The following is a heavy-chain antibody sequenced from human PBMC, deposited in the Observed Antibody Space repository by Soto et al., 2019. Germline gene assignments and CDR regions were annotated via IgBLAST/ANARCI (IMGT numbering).Heavy chain of an antibody. CDR1: GFTFSTYW. V-gene: IGHV3-74*01. CDR2: INRDGSST. CDR3: AKVDGSGSYYPYYYYGMDV. D-gene: IGHD3-10*01. Sequence: GGSLRLSCADSGFTFSTYWMHWVRQVPGKGLVWVSRINRDGSSTSYADSVKGRFTISRDNAKNTLYLQMNSLRAEDTAVYYCAKVDGSGSYYPYYYYGMDVWGQGTTVTVSS. J-gene: IGHJ6*02.